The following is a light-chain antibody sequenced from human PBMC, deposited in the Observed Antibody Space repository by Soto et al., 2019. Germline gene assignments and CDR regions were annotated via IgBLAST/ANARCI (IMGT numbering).Light chain of an antibody. Sequence: QSVLTQPASVSGSPGQSITISCTGTSSDVGSYNLVSWYQRHPGTAPKLMIYEVINRPSGVSNRFSGSKSGNTASLTISGLQAEDEADYYCSSYAVSSTLVFGGGTKLTVL. CDR3: SSYAVSSTLV. V-gene: IGLV2-23*02. J-gene: IGLJ2*01. CDR2: EVI. CDR1: SSDVGSYNL.